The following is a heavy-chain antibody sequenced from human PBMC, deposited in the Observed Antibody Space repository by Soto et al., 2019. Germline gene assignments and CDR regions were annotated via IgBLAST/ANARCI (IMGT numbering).Heavy chain of an antibody. CDR1: GYTFTGYY. CDR2: INPNSGGT. J-gene: IGHJ6*02. D-gene: IGHD3-10*01. CDR3: ATNTGSSEHRGYYYYGMDV. Sequence: ASVKVSCKASGYTFTGYYMHWVRQAPGQGLEWMGWINPNSGGTNYARKFQGWVTMTRDTSISTAYMELSRLRSDDTAVYYCATNTGSSEHRGYYYYGMDVWGQGTTVTVSS. V-gene: IGHV1-2*04.